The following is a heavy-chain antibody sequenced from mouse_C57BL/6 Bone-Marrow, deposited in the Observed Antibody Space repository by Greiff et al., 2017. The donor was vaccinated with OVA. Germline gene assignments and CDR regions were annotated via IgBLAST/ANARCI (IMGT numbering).Heavy chain of an antibody. CDR3: ARPEITTVVATPTHFDY. D-gene: IGHD1-1*01. J-gene: IGHJ2*01. V-gene: IGHV1-72*01. CDR2: IDPNSGGT. CDR1: GYTFTSYW. Sequence: QVQLQQPGAELVKPGASVKLSCKASGYTFTSYWMHWVKQRPGRGLEWIGRIDPNSGGTKYNEKFKSKATLTVDKPSSTAYMQLSSLTSEDSAVYYCARPEITTVVATPTHFDYWGQGTTLTVSS.